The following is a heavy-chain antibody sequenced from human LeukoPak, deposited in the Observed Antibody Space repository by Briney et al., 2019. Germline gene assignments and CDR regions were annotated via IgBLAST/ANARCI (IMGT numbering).Heavy chain of an antibody. D-gene: IGHD6-19*01. CDR3: ASRIIAVAGMFVY. CDR2: IYYSGST. CDR1: GGSISSGDYY. V-gene: IGHV4-30-4*08. Sequence: PSETLSLTCTVSGGSISSGDYYWSRPRQPPGTGLEWIGYIYYSGSTYYNPSLESRVTISVDTSKNQFSLKLSSVTAADTAVYYCASRIIAVAGMFVYWGQGTLVTVSS. J-gene: IGHJ4*02.